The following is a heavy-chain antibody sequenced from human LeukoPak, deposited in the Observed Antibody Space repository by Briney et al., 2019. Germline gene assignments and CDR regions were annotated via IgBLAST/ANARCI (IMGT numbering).Heavy chain of an antibody. CDR2: IYYSGST. J-gene: IGHJ6*03. CDR3: ARDQYSPPIGSYPSDSHYYYMDV. D-gene: IGHD1-26*01. V-gene: IGHV4-59*01. Sequence: SETLSLTCTVSGGSISSYYWSWIRQPPGKGLEWIGYIYYSGSTNYNPSLKSRVTISVDTSKNQFSLKLSSLRPEDTAVYYCARDQYSPPIGSYPSDSHYYYMDVWGKGTTVTISS. CDR1: GGSISSYY.